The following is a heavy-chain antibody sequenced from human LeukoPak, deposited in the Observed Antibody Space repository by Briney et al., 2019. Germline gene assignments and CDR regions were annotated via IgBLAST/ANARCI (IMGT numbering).Heavy chain of an antibody. V-gene: IGHV3-21*01. CDR3: ARGHYDVLAASYKWTPDY. J-gene: IGHJ4*02. CDR2: ITRGGDYV. Sequence: GGSLRLSCAASGFTFNTFNMNWVRQAPGQGLEWVSSITRGGDYVYYADSVKGRFTTSRDNATNSLSMQLNSLRAEDTAVYYCARGHYDVLAASYKWTPDYWGQGTLVTVSS. CDR1: GFTFNTFN. D-gene: IGHD3-9*01.